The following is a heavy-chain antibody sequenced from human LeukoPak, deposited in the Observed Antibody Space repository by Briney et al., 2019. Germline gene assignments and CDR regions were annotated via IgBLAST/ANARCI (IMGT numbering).Heavy chain of an antibody. CDR3: AREVGWQWLVRNWFDP. Sequence: GGSLRLSCAASGFTFSSYWMSWVRQAPGKGLEWVANIKQDGSEKYYVDSVKGRFTISRDNAKNSLYLQMNSLRAEDTAVYYCAREVGWQWLVRNWFDPGAREPWSPSPQ. J-gene: IGHJ5*02. D-gene: IGHD6-19*01. CDR2: IKQDGSEK. CDR1: GFTFSSYW. V-gene: IGHV3-7*01.